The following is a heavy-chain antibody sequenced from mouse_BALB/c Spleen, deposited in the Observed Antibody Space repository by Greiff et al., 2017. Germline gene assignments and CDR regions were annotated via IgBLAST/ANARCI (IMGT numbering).Heavy chain of an antibody. D-gene: IGHD2-3*01. Sequence: QVQLKESGPGLVEPSQSLSITCTVSGFSLTSYGVHWVRQPPGKGLEWLGVIWAGGSTTYNSALMSRLSTSKDNSKSQVFLKMNSLQTDDTAMYYCAREWLLQEFDYWGQGTTLTVSS. CDR2: IWAGGST. V-gene: IGHV2-9*02. CDR3: AREWLLQEFDY. J-gene: IGHJ2*01. CDR1: GFSLTSYG.